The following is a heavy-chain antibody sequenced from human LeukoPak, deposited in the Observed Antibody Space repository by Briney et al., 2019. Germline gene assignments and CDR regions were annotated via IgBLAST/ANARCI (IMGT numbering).Heavy chain of an antibody. D-gene: IGHD5-24*01. V-gene: IGHV4-59*01. Sequence: PSETLSLTCTVSGGSISSYYWSWIRQPPGKGLEWIGYIYYSGSTNYNPSLKSRVTISVDTPKNQFSLKLSSVTAADTAVYYCARDQAVEAFDIWGQGTMVTVSS. CDR1: GGSISSYY. J-gene: IGHJ3*02. CDR2: IYYSGST. CDR3: ARDQAVEAFDI.